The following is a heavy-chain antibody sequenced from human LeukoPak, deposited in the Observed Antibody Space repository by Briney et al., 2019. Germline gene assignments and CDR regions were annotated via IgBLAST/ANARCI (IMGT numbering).Heavy chain of an antibody. CDR1: GFTFDDYA. J-gene: IGHJ3*01. Sequence: GRSLRLSCAASGFTFDDYAMHWVRQAPGKGLEWVSGISWNSGSIGYADSVKGRFTISRDNAKNSLYLQMNSLGAEDMACYYCAKKQGDAFDFWGQGTIVIVSS. V-gene: IGHV3-9*03. CDR3: AKKQGDAFDF. CDR2: ISWNSGSI.